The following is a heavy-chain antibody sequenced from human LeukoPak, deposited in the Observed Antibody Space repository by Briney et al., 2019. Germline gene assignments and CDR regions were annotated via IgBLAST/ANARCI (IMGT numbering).Heavy chain of an antibody. CDR3: ARDPRTLDSIAVAGTDY. CDR2: ISYDGSNK. CDR1: GFTFSNYA. J-gene: IGHJ4*02. D-gene: IGHD6-19*01. Sequence: GRSLRLSCAASGFTFSNYAMHWVRQAPGKGLEWVAVISYDGSNKYYADSVKGRFTISRDNSKNTLYLQMNSLRAEDTAVYYCARDPRTLDSIAVAGTDYWGQGTLVTVSS. V-gene: IGHV3-30-3*01.